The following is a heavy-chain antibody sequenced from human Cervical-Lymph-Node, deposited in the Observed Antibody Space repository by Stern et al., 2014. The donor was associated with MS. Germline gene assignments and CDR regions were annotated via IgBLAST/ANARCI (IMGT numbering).Heavy chain of an antibody. CDR3: ATDRGVK. CDR1: GHPLSELA. Sequence: DQLVESGAEVKKPGASVTVSCNVSGHPLSELAMHWLRQLPTRGLEWMGQFDPEDGETVYAQQFQGRLSMTEDTSTGTAYMTLTALRSEDTAVYYYATDRGVKWGPGTLVTVSS. J-gene: IGHJ4*02. CDR2: FDPEDGET. V-gene: IGHV1-24*01. D-gene: IGHD3-10*01.